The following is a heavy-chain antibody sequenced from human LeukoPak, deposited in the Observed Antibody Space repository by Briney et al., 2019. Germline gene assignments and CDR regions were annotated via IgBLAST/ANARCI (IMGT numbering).Heavy chain of an antibody. D-gene: IGHD2-2*01. CDR3: ARDDTLVVPAAIDLSN. Sequence: PGGSLRLSCAASGFTFSSYSMNWVRQAPGKGLEWVSSISSSSSYIYYADSVKGRFTISRDNAKNSLYLQMNSLRAEDTAVYYCARDDTLVVPAAIDLSNWGQGTLVTVSS. V-gene: IGHV3-21*03. CDR1: GFTFSSYS. J-gene: IGHJ4*02. CDR2: ISSSSSYI.